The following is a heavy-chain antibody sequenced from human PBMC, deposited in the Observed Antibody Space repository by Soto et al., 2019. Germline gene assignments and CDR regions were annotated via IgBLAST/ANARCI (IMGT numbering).Heavy chain of an antibody. D-gene: IGHD5-18*01. CDR2: IKQDGSEK. CDR3: ARLGCSYGNDFDY. V-gene: IGHV3-7*05. J-gene: IGHJ4*02. Sequence: EVQLVESGGGLVQPGGSLRLSCAASGFTFSSYWMSWVRQAPGKGLEWVANIKQDGSEKYYVDSVKGRFTISRDNAKNSLYLQMNSLRAEDTAVYYCARLGCSYGNDFDYWGQGTLVTVSS. CDR1: GFTFSSYW.